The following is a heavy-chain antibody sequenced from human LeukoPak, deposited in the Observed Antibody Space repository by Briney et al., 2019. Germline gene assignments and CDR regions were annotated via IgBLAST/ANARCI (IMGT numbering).Heavy chain of an antibody. D-gene: IGHD3-22*01. Sequence: PSETLSLTCTVSGGSISSYYWSWIRQPPGKGLEWIGYIYYSGSTNYNPSLKSRVTISVDTSKNQFSLKLSSVTAADTAVYYCARDRLSTMIQDAFDIWGQGTMVTVSS. V-gene: IGHV4-59*01. CDR2: IYYSGST. CDR1: GGSISSYY. CDR3: ARDRLSTMIQDAFDI. J-gene: IGHJ3*02.